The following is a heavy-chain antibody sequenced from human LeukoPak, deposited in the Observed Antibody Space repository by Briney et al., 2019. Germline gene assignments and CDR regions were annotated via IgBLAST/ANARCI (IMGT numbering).Heavy chain of an antibody. V-gene: IGHV1-2*02. CDR2: INPNSGGT. CDR1: GYTFTGYY. J-gene: IGHJ4*02. D-gene: IGHD1-1*01. CDR3: ARDGRIGSKVEFDY. Sequence: ASVTVSFKSSGYTFTGYYMHWVRQAPGQGLEWMGWINPNSGGTSYAQKFQGRVTMTRDTSISTAYMELSRLRSDDTAVYYCARDGRIGSKVEFDYWGQGTLVTVSS.